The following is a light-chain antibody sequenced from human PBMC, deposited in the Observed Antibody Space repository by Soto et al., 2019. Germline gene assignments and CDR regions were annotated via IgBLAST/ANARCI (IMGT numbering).Light chain of an antibody. Sequence: EIVMTQSPGTLSVSPGERATLSCRASQSVRNNNLNWYQQKAGQAPRLLIYGASIRATGIPDRFSGSGSGTDFTLTISSLEPEDFAFYYCQQRNSWPLTFGGGTKVDIK. V-gene: IGKV3D-20*02. CDR2: GAS. CDR1: QSVRNNN. CDR3: QQRNSWPLT. J-gene: IGKJ4*01.